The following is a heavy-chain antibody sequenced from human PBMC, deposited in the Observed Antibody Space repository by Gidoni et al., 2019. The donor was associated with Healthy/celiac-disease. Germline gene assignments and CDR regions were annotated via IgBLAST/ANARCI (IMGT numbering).Heavy chain of an antibody. CDR2: VGTTGDP. Sequence: EVQLVESGGGLVQPGGSLRLSCAASGFTFSGYDMHWVRQPMGKGLEWVSAVGTTGDPYYPGSVQGRFTISRENAKNSLYLQMNSLRAGDTAVYYCARAIRDSSYWYFDLWGRGTLVTVSS. J-gene: IGHJ2*01. CDR3: ARAIRDSSYWYFDL. CDR1: GFTFSGYD. D-gene: IGHD2-21*02. V-gene: IGHV3-13*05.